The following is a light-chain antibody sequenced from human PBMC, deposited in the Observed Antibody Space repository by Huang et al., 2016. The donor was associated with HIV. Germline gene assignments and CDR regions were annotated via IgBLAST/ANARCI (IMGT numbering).Light chain of an antibody. V-gene: IGKV3-11*01. J-gene: IGKJ5*01. CDR3: QQRSTLIT. Sequence: DIVLTQSPDTLSLSPGQRASLFCRAIHHIGSSLAWYQHKPDQAPRLLIYDAFNRATDIAARFSGSGSGTDFTLTISSLKVEDFAFYYCQQRSTLITFGQGTRLE. CDR2: DAF. CDR1: HHIGSS.